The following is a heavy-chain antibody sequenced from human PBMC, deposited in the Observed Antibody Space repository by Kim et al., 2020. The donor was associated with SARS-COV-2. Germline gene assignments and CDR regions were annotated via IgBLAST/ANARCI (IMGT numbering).Heavy chain of an antibody. Sequence: GGSLRLSCAASGFTFSSYAMHWVRQAPGKGLEWVAVISYDGSNKYYADSVKGRFTISRDNSKNTLYLQMNSLRAEDTAVYYCAAPETSLRPYYFDYWGQGTLVTVSS. CDR1: GFTFSSYA. V-gene: IGHV3-30-3*01. D-gene: IGHD2-2*01. CDR2: ISYDGSNK. CDR3: AAPETSLRPYYFDY. J-gene: IGHJ4*02.